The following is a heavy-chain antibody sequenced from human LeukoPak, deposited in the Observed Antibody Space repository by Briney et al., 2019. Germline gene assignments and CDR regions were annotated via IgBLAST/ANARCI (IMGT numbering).Heavy chain of an antibody. V-gene: IGHV3-21*01. D-gene: IGHD2-2*01. CDR1: GFTFSSYS. J-gene: IGHJ5*02. Sequence: KAGGSLRLSCEASGFTFSSYSMNWVRQDPGKGLEWVSSIISSSSYMYYADSVKGRFTISRDNAKNSLYLQMNSLRAEDTAVYYCARDLGGYCSSTSCYLGWFDTWGQGTLVTVSS. CDR2: IISSSSYM. CDR3: ARDLGGYCSSTSCYLGWFDT.